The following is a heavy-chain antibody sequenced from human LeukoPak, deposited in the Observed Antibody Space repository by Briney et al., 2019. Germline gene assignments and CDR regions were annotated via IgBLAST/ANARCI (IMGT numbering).Heavy chain of an antibody. D-gene: IGHD2-15*01. CDR1: GGSFSGYY. V-gene: IGHV4-34*01. CDR3: ARERIYPRRAHFDY. CDR2: INHSGST. Sequence: PSETLSLTRAVYGGSFSGYYWSWIRQPPGKGLEWIGEINHSGSTNYNPSLKSRVTISVDTSKNQFSLKLSSVTAADTAVYYCARERIYPRRAHFDYWGQGTLVTVSS. J-gene: IGHJ4*02.